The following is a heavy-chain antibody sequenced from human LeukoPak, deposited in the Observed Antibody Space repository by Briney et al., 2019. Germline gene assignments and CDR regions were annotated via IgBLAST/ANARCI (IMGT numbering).Heavy chain of an antibody. CDR3: AREIGPTRDAAFDI. Sequence: AASVKVSCKASGGTFSSYAISWVRQAPGQGLEWMGRIIPILGIANYAQKFRGRVTITADKSTSTAYMELSSLRSEDTAVYYCAREIGPTRDAAFDIWGQGTIVTVSS. V-gene: IGHV1-69*04. D-gene: IGHD3/OR15-3a*01. CDR1: GGTFSSYA. CDR2: IIPILGIA. J-gene: IGHJ3*02.